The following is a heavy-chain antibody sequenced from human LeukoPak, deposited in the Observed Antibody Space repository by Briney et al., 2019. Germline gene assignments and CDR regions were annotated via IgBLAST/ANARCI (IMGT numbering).Heavy chain of an antibody. CDR2: VLYDGDTK. V-gene: IGHV3-30*04. D-gene: IGHD3-22*01. CDR3: ASFHYDSSGYYV. J-gene: IGHJ4*02. Sequence: GGSLRLSCAASGFTFSSYTIHWVRQAPGKGLDWVAVVLYDGDTKYYADSVKGRFTISRDNAKNSLYLHMNSLRAEDTAVYYCASFHYDSSGYYVWGQGTLVTVSS. CDR1: GFTFSSYT.